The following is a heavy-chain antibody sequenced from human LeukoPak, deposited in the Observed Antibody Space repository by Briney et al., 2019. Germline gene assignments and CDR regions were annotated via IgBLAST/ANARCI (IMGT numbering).Heavy chain of an antibody. CDR1: GGSISTTTNS. V-gene: IGHV4-39*07. Sequence: PSETLSFTCNVSGGSISTTTNSWGWAWIRQRPTKGLEWIGSIYYGGSPYYTSSLKSRVTISVDTSKNQFSLKLSSVTAADTAVYYCASLKSLWFGESYYDSSGPWLDYWGQGTLVTVSS. CDR3: ASLKSLWFGESYYDSSGPWLDY. CDR2: IYYGGSP. D-gene: IGHD3-22*01. J-gene: IGHJ4*02.